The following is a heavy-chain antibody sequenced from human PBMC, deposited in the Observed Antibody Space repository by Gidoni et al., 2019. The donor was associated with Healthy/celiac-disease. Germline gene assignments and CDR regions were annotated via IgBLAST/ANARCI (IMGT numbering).Heavy chain of an antibody. CDR1: GFTFRTYG. J-gene: IGHJ6*02. CDR3: AKDDYGMDV. V-gene: IGHV3-30*18. CDR2: ISYDGSNK. Sequence: QVQLVESGGGVVQPGRSLRLSCAASGFTFRTYGMHWVRQAPGKGLEWVAVISYDGSNKYYADSVKGRFTISRDNSKNTLYLQMNSLRAEDTAVYYCAKDDYGMDVWGQGTTVTVSS.